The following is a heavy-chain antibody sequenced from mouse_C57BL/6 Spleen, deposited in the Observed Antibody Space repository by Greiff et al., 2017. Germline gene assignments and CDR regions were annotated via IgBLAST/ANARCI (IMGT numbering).Heavy chain of an antibody. J-gene: IGHJ1*03. Sequence: EVQLQQSGGGLVKPGGSLKLSCAASGFTFSSYAMSWVRQTPEKRLEWVATISDGGSYTYYPDNVKGRFTISRDNAKNNLYLQMSHLKSEDTAMYYCARDQVYWYFDVGGTGTTVTVAS. D-gene: IGHD3-2*02. V-gene: IGHV5-4*01. CDR2: ISDGGSYT. CDR3: ARDQVYWYFDV. CDR1: GFTFSSYA.